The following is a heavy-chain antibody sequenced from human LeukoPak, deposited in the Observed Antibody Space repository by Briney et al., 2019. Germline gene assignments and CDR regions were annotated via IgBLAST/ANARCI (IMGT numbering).Heavy chain of an antibody. CDR2: IRYDGSNK. CDR3: AKSTKYYDSSGYYYEASYYFDY. CDR1: GFTFSSYG. V-gene: IGHV3-30*02. Sequence: PGGSLRLSCAASGFTFSSYGMHWVRQAPGKGLEWVAFIRYDGSNKYYVDSVKGRFTISRDNAKNSLYLQMNSLRAEDTALYYCAKSTKYYDSSGYYYEASYYFDYWGQGTLVTVSS. J-gene: IGHJ4*02. D-gene: IGHD3-22*01.